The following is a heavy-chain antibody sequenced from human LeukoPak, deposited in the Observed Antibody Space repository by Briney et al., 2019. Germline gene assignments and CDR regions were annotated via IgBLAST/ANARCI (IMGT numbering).Heavy chain of an antibody. CDR2: ISGSGGST. D-gene: IGHD4-17*01. Sequence: GRSLRLSCAAFGFTFSSYAMSWVRQAPGKGLEWVSAISGSGGSTYYADSVKGRFTISRDNSKNTLYLQMNSLRAEDTAVYYCAKDTDGDYLYDYWGQGTLVTVSS. CDR1: GFTFSSYA. J-gene: IGHJ4*02. CDR3: AKDTDGDYLYDY. V-gene: IGHV3-23*01.